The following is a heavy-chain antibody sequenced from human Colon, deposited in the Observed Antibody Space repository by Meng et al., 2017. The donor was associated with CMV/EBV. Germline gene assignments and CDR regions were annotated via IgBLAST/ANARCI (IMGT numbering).Heavy chain of an antibody. CDR1: GYTFNNYD. J-gene: IGHJ6*02. V-gene: IGHV1-18*01. Sequence: ASVKVSCKASGYTFNNYDITWVRQAPGQGLEWMGLISTYNGNRNYAGRLQGRVTMYAERLQGRVTMTTDTSTRTAYMEMRSLRSDDTAVYYCARVVVVPSDYYTMDVWGQGTAVPVSS. D-gene: IGHD2-2*01. CDR3: ARVVVVPSDYYTMDV. CDR2: ISTYNGNR.